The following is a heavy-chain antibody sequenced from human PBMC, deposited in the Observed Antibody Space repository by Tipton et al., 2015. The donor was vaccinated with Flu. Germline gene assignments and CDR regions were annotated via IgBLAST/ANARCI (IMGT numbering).Heavy chain of an antibody. CDR3: ARGSYGELLYFDY. J-gene: IGHJ4*02. CDR1: GGSISTYY. CDR2: INYNGGT. V-gene: IGHV4-59*01. D-gene: IGHD1-26*01. Sequence: TLSLTCTVSGGSISTYYWSWIRQPPGKGLEWIGFINYNGGTDYNPSLKSRVTISVDTSKNQFSLRLSSVTAADTAMYYCARGSYGELLYFDYWGQGTLGIVSS.